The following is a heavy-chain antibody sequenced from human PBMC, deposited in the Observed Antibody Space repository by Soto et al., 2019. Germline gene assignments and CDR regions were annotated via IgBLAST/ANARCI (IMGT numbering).Heavy chain of an antibody. CDR3: AREEGVLRFLEWSNFQMDG. CDR1: GYTFTSYA. V-gene: IGHV1-3*01. D-gene: IGHD3-3*01. CDR2: INAGNGNT. Sequence: ASVKVSCKASGYTFTSYAMHWVRQAPGQRLEWMGWINAGNGNTKYSQKFQGRVTITRDTSASTAYMELSSLRSEDTAVYYCAREEGVLRFLEWSNFQMDGWGQGTTVTVCS. J-gene: IGHJ6*02.